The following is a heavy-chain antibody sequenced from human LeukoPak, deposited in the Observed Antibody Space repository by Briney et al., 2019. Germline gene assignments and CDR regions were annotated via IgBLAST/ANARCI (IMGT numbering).Heavy chain of an antibody. D-gene: IGHD4/OR15-4a*01. J-gene: IGHJ4*02. CDR1: GGSISSYY. V-gene: IGHV4-4*09. CDR2: IYTSGST. Sequence: PSETLSLNCTVSGGSISSYYWSWIRPPPGKGLEWIGYIYTSGSTNYNPSLESRVTISVDTSKNQVSLKLSSVTAADTAVYYCARGLSMVTPFDCWGQGTLVTVSS. CDR3: ARGLSMVTPFDC.